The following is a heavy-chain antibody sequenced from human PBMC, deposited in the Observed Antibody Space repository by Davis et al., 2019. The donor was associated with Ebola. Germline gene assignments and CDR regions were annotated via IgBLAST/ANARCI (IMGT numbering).Heavy chain of an antibody. CDR2: VSRKGGI. CDR1: GFTFNKYG. Sequence: GESLKISCAASGFTFNKYGMSWVRQALGKGLEWVAAVSRKGGIYYSDSVKGRFTVSRDTSKDTLFLQMNSLRAEETAVYYCAKDEGLDPGGYFDDWGQGTLVTVSS. J-gene: IGHJ5*02. D-gene: IGHD6-13*01. V-gene: IGHV3-23*01. CDR3: AKDEGLDPGGYFDD.